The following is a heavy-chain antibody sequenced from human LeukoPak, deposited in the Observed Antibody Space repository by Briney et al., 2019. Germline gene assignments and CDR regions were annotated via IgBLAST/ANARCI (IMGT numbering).Heavy chain of an antibody. Sequence: ASVKVSCKASGYTFTSYDINWVRQATGQGLEWMGWISAYNGNTNYAQKLQGRVTMTTDTSTSTAYMELRSLRSDDTAVYYCARDSWSRPSVEDYWGQGTLVTVSS. CDR2: ISAYNGNT. CDR3: ARDSWSRPSVEDY. J-gene: IGHJ4*02. V-gene: IGHV1-18*01. D-gene: IGHD4-23*01. CDR1: GYTFTSYD.